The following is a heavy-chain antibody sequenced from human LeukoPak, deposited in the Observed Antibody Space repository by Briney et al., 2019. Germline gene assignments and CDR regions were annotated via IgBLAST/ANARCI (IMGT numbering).Heavy chain of an antibody. Sequence: PSETLSLTCTVSGGSISGSSHYWGWIRQPPGKGLDWIGSIHYSGSTYYSLSLKSRVTISVETSKNQFSLRLSSVTAADTAVYYCASIKWELVARVFDYWGQGTLVIVSS. J-gene: IGHJ4*02. D-gene: IGHD4-23*01. CDR2: IHYSGST. V-gene: IGHV4-39*01. CDR1: GGSISGSSHY. CDR3: ASIKWELVARVFDY.